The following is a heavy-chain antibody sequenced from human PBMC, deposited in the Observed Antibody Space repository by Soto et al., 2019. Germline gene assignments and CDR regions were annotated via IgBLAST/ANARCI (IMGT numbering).Heavy chain of an antibody. V-gene: IGHV4-59*01. CDR1: GGSISSYY. J-gene: IGHJ5*02. D-gene: IGHD3-10*01. Sequence: QVQLQESGPGLVKPSETLSLTCTVSGGSISSYYWSWIRQPPGKGLEWIGYIYYSGSTNYNPSLKSRVTISVDTSKNQFSLKLSSVTAADTAVYYCARDHSYYYGSGPNWFDPWGQGTLVTVSS. CDR2: IYYSGST. CDR3: ARDHSYYYGSGPNWFDP.